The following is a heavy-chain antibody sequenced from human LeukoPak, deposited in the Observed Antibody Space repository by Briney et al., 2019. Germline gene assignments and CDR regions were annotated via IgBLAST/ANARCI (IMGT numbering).Heavy chain of an antibody. Sequence: GSLRLSCAASGFTFSSFEMNWVRQAPGKGLEWVSYISSSGITIYYADSVKGRFTISRDNAKNSLYLQMNSLRAEDTAVYDCARVDSSGGYSFDYWGQGTLVTVSA. D-gene: IGHD6-19*01. CDR3: ARVDSSGGYSFDY. CDR1: GFTFSSFE. CDR2: ISSSGITI. V-gene: IGHV3-48*03. J-gene: IGHJ4*02.